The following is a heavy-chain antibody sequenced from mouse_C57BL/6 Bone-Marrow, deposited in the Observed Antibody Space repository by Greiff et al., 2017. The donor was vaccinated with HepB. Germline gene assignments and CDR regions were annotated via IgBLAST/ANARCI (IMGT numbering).Heavy chain of an antibody. CDR1: GYTFTSYW. CDR2: INPSNGGT. CDR3: ARLGYYGSSYDAMDY. J-gene: IGHJ4*01. D-gene: IGHD1-1*01. Sequence: AQLQQPGTELVKPGASVKLSCKASGYTFTSYWMHWVKQRPGQGLEWIGNINPSNGGTNYNEKFKSKATLTVDKSSSTAYMQLSSLTSEDSAVYYCARLGYYGSSYDAMDYWGQGTSVTVSS. V-gene: IGHV1-53*01.